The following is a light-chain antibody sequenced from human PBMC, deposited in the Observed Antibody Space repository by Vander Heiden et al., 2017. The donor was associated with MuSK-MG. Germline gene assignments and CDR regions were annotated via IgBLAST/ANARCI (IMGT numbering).Light chain of an antibody. CDR1: QSLSYTFNNKSY. CDR2: AAS. J-gene: IGKJ2*01. Sequence: TQPPQLLAGSLGERATINCKASQSLSYTFNNKSYLAWYQQRPGQPPKLLIYAASTRESGVSDRCTGSRSGADFTLTISSLEAADVAVYYCQEDDCAWYTFGQGTKLDIK. V-gene: IGKV4-1*01. CDR3: QEDDCAWYT.